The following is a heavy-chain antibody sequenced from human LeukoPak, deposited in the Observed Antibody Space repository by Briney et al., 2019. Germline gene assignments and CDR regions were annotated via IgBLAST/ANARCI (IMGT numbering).Heavy chain of an antibody. J-gene: IGHJ6*03. CDR1: GGSFSGYY. D-gene: IGHD1-26*01. V-gene: IGHV4-34*01. CDR3: ASSYSNYYYYYMDV. CDR2: INQSGST. Sequence: PSETLSLTCAVYGGSFSGYYWSWIRQPPGKGLEWVGEINQSGSTNYNPSLKSRVTISVDTSKNQFSLKLSSVTAADTAVYYCASSYSNYYYYYMDVWGKGTTVTVSS.